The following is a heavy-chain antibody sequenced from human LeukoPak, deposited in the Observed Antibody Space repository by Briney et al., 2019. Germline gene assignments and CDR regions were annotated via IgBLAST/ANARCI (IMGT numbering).Heavy chain of an antibody. J-gene: IGHJ3*02. CDR2: IWYDGSNK. CDR1: GFTFSSYG. D-gene: IGHD6-19*01. V-gene: IGHV3-33*01. Sequence: PGGSLRLSCAASGFTFSSYGMHWVRKAPGKGLEWVAVIWYDGSNKYYADSVKGRFTISRDNSKNTLYLQMNSLRAEDTAVYYCARGTEQWLAWHPDDAFDIWGQGTMVTVSS. CDR3: ARGTEQWLAWHPDDAFDI.